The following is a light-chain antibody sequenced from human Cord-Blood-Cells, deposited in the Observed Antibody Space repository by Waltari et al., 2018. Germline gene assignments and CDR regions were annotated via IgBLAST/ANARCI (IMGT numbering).Light chain of an antibody. J-gene: IGLJ3*02. CDR2: EVS. Sequence: QSALTQPASVSGSPGQSITISCTGTSSDVGGYNYVSWYQQHPGKAPKLMIYEVSNRPSGVSNRCSGSKSGNTASLTISGLQAEDEADYYCSSSTGSSTWVVGGGTKLTVL. V-gene: IGLV2-14*01. CDR3: SSSTGSSTWV. CDR1: SSDVGGYNY.